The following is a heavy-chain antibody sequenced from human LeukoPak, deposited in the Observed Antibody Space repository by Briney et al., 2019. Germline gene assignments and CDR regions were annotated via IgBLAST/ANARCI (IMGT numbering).Heavy chain of an antibody. V-gene: IGHV3-21*01. Sequence: GGSLRLSCAASGFTFSSYSMNWVRQAPGKGLEWVSSISSGSSYIYYADSVKGRFTISRDNAKNSLYLQMNSLRAEHTAVYHCARFYGSGGGPEANWFDPWGQGTLVTVSS. J-gene: IGHJ5*02. CDR2: ISSGSSYI. CDR1: GFTFSSYS. D-gene: IGHD3-10*01. CDR3: ARFYGSGGGPEANWFDP.